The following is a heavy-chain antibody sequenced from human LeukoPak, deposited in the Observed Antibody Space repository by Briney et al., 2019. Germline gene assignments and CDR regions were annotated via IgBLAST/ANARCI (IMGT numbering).Heavy chain of an antibody. Sequence: GASVKVSRKASGHTFSSYHMHWVRQAPGQGLEWMGIINPSGASTSYAQKFQGRVTMTRDTSTSTVYMDLSSLRSEDTAVYYCAGVGRKTREVYHLDVWGQGTTVTVSS. CDR3: AGVGRKTREVYHLDV. V-gene: IGHV1-46*01. CDR1: GHTFSSYH. CDR2: INPSGAST. J-gene: IGHJ6*02. D-gene: IGHD5/OR15-5a*01.